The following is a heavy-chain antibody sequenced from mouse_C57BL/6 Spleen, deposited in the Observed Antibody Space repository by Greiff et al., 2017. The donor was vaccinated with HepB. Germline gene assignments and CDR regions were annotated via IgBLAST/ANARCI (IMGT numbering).Heavy chain of an antibody. J-gene: IGHJ1*03. CDR3: ARSGGIYPPGHFDV. Sequence: QVQLQQSGAELARPGASVKMSCKASGYTFTSYTMHWVKQRPGQGLEWIGYINPSSGYTKYNQTFKDKATLTADKSSRTAYMQLSSLTSENSAFYYCARSGGIYPPGHFDVWGTGTTVTVSS. D-gene: IGHD2-1*01. CDR1: GYTFTSYT. CDR2: INPSSGYT. V-gene: IGHV1-4*01.